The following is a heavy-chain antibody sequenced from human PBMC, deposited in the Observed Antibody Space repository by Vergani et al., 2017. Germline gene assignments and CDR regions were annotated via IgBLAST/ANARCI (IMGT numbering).Heavy chain of an antibody. CDR2: TWYDGSNK. D-gene: IGHD3-3*01. Sequence: QVQLVESGGGVVQPGRSLRLSCAASGFTFSDYAMHWVRQAPGKGLEWVTVTWYDGSNKYYADSVKGRFTISRDNSKNTLYLQMNSLRAEDTAVYYCAKSHRITIFGVVIPWFDPWGQGTLVTVSS. V-gene: IGHV3-33*06. J-gene: IGHJ5*02. CDR1: GFTFSDYA. CDR3: AKSHRITIFGVVIPWFDP.